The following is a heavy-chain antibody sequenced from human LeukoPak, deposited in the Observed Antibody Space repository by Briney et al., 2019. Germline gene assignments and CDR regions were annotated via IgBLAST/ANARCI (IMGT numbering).Heavy chain of an antibody. V-gene: IGHV5-51*01. CDR2: IYPGDSDT. D-gene: IGHD1-1*01. CDR1: GYRFTNYW. J-gene: IGHJ4*02. CDR3: ATTNEYDNY. Sequence: PGESLKISCKASGYRFTNYWIGWVRQMPGKGLEWMGIIYPGDSDTRYSPSFQGQVTISADKSISTAYLQWSSLKASDAAMYYCATTNEYDNYWGQGTLVTVSS.